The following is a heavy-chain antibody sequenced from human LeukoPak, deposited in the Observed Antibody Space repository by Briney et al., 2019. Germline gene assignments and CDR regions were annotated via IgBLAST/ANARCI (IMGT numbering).Heavy chain of an antibody. CDR1: GYTFTSYG. J-gene: IGHJ4*02. V-gene: IGHV1-2*02. CDR2: INPSNGRS. D-gene: IGHD5-12*01. CDR3: ARKLEPQSDYDSDY. Sequence: ASVKVSCKASGYTFTSYGISWVRQAPGQGLEWMGWINPSNGRSNSIQKFLGRVTMTRDTSISTAYLDLNRLTSDDTAVYYCARKLEPQSDYDSDYWGQGTLVTVSS.